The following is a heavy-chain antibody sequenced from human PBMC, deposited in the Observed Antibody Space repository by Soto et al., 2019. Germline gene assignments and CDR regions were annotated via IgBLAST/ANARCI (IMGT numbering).Heavy chain of an antibody. CDR2: ISAYNGNT. CDR1: GYTFTSYG. CDR3: ARDRSIAVADPYNWFDP. Sequence: ASVKVSCKASGYTFTSYGISWVRQAPGQGLEWMGWISAYNGNTNYAQKLQGRVTMTTDTSTSTAYMELRSLRSDDTAVYYCARDRSIAVADPYNWFDPWGQGTLVTVSS. J-gene: IGHJ5*02. D-gene: IGHD6-19*01. V-gene: IGHV1-18*04.